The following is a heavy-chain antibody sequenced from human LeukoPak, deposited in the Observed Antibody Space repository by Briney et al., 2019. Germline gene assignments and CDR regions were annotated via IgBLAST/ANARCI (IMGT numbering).Heavy chain of an antibody. Sequence: PSETLSLTCAVYGGSFSGYYWSWIRQPPGKGLEWIGYIYYSGSTNYNPSLKSRVTISVDTSKNQFSLKLSSVTAADTAVYYCARVAAAYDWYFDLWGRGTLVTVSS. D-gene: IGHD6-13*01. CDR2: IYYSGST. CDR3: ARVAAAYDWYFDL. CDR1: GGSFSGYY. V-gene: IGHV4-59*01. J-gene: IGHJ2*01.